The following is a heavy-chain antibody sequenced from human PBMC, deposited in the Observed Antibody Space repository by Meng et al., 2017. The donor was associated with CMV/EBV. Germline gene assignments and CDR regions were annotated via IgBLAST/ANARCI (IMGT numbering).Heavy chain of an antibody. D-gene: IGHD3-10*01. J-gene: IGHJ3*02. V-gene: IGHV3-11*01. Sequence: GESLKISCAASGFTFSDYYMSWIRQAPEKGLEWVSYITNSGNTIYDADSVKGRFSISRGNARNSLYLQMNSLRAEDTAVYYCARKRSQVSGSAFDIWGHGTMVTVSS. CDR1: GFTFSDYY. CDR2: ITNSGNTI. CDR3: ARKRSQVSGSAFDI.